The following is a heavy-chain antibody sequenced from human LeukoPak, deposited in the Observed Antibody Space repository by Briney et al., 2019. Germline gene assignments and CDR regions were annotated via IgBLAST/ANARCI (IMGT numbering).Heavy chain of an antibody. CDR2: INWNGGST. Sequence: GGSLRLSCAASGFTFDDYGMGWVRQAPGKGLEWVSGINWNGGSTNYADSVKGRFTISRDNAKKSLSLQTNSLRDEDTALYYCARLRLPYSPSFYFDYWGQGTLVTVSS. V-gene: IGHV3-20*04. J-gene: IGHJ4*02. CDR3: ARLRLPYSPSFYFDY. D-gene: IGHD1-26*01. CDR1: GFTFDDYG.